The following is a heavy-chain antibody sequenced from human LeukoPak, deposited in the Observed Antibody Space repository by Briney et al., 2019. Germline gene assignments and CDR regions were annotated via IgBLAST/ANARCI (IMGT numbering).Heavy chain of an antibody. CDR1: GGSISSGDYY. CDR2: IYYSGST. CDR3: SCRDYYYYGMDV. V-gene: IGHV4-30-4*01. Sequence: SQTLSLTCTVSGGSISSGDYYWSWIRQPPGKGLEWIGYIYYSGSTYYSPSLKSRVTISVDTSKNQFSLKLSSVTAADTAVYYCSCRDYYYYGMDVWGQGTTVTVSS. D-gene: IGHD2-15*01. J-gene: IGHJ6*02.